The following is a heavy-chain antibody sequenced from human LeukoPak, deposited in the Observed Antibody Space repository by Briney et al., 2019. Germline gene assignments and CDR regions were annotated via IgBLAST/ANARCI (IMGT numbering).Heavy chain of an antibody. CDR3: AREQSGTRGWYTVDY. D-gene: IGHD6-19*01. CDR2: IRGNSERT. CDR1: GFSFSAYA. J-gene: IGHJ4*02. V-gene: IGHV3-23*01. Sequence: AGGSLRPSCAASGFSFSAYAITWVRQAPGKGMEWVSAIRGNSERTYYADSVRGRFTISRDNSKDTSYLQISSLRVEDTAVYYCAREQSGTRGWYTVDYWGQGTLVAVSS.